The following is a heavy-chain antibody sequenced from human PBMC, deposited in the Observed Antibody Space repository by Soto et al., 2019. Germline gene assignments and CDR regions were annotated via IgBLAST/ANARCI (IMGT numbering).Heavy chain of an antibody. J-gene: IGHJ6*02. CDR1: GGTFSSYA. Sequence: ASVKVSCKASGGTFSSYAISWVRQAPGQGLEWMGGIIPIFSTANYAQKFQGRVTITADESTSTAYMELSSLRSEDTAVYYCARRWAYYYGMDVWGQGTTVTVSS. CDR2: IIPIFSTA. V-gene: IGHV1-69*13. CDR3: ARRWAYYYGMDV. D-gene: IGHD1-26*01.